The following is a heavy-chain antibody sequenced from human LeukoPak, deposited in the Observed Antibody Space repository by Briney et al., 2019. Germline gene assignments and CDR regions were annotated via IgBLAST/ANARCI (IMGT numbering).Heavy chain of an antibody. Sequence: GASVKVSCKASGGTFSSYAISWVRQAPGQGLEWMGRIIPILGIANYAQKFQGRVTITADKSTSTAYMKLSSLRSEDTAVYYCARGSLDYDSSGYPNFDYWGQGTLVTVSS. CDR3: ARGSLDYDSSGYPNFDY. J-gene: IGHJ4*02. CDR2: IIPILGIA. V-gene: IGHV1-69*04. D-gene: IGHD3-22*01. CDR1: GGTFSSYA.